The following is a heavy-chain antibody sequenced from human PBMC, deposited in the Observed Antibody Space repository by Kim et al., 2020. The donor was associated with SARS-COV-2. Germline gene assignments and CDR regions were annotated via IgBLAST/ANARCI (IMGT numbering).Heavy chain of an antibody. V-gene: IGHV4-34*01. CDR1: GGSFSGYY. CDR3: ARVGGIFDFCSGYPFDY. CDR2: INHSGST. Sequence: SETLSLTCAVYGGSFSGYYWSWIRQPPGKGLEWIGEINHSGSTNYNPSLKSRVTISVDTSKNQFSLKLSSVTAADTAVYYCARVGGIFDFCSGYPFDYWG. D-gene: IGHD3-3*01. J-gene: IGHJ4*01.